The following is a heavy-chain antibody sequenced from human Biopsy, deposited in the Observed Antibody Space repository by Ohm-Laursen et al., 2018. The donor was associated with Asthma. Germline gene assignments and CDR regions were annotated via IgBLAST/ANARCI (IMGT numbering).Heavy chain of an antibody. V-gene: IGHV3-23*01. CDR3: AKITTDRQKANNWFDP. CDR2: ISASGVRT. D-gene: IGHD3-22*01. Sequence: SLRLSCAASGFAFNNSSMTWFRQAPGKGLEWVSSISASGVRTFYADSVKGRFTVSRDSSRNTLYLQLSTLRVEDTAVYFCAKITTDRQKANNWFDPWGQGTLVTVSS. CDR1: GFAFNNSS. J-gene: IGHJ5*02.